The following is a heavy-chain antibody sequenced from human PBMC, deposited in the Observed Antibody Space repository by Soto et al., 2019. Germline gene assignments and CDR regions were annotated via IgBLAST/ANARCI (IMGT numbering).Heavy chain of an antibody. CDR1: GGSISSGGYY. CDR3: ARDNMVRGSPGASYNWFDP. D-gene: IGHD3-10*01. Sequence: SETLSLTCTVSGGSISSGGYYWSWIRQHPGKGLEWIGYIYYSGSTYYNPSLKSRVTISVDTSKNQFSLKLSSVTAADTAVYYCARDNMVRGSPGASYNWFDPWGQGTLVTVSS. V-gene: IGHV4-31*03. J-gene: IGHJ5*02. CDR2: IYYSGST.